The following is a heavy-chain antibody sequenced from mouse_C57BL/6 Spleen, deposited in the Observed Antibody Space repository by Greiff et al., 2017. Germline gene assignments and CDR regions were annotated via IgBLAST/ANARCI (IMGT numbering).Heavy chain of an antibody. V-gene: IGHV1-22*01. CDR2: INPNNGGT. CDR3: AREYYSNYERAFFAY. D-gene: IGHD2-5*01. CDR1: GYTFTDYN. J-gene: IGHJ3*01. Sequence: DVQLQESGPELVKPGASVKMSCKASGYTFTDYNMHWVKQSHGKSLEWIGYINPNNGGTSYNQKFKGKATLTVNKSSSTAYMDLRSLTSEDSAVYYCAREYYSNYERAFFAYWGQGTLVTVSA.